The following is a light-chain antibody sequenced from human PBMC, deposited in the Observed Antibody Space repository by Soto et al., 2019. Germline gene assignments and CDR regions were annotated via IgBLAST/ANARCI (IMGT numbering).Light chain of an antibody. CDR2: RAS. J-gene: IGKJ5*01. V-gene: IGKV3-11*01. CDR3: QQSSNWPPIN. CDR1: QSVRDN. Sequence: EILLTPSPGALAVSPVEVATLSCRASQSVRDNLAWYQQKPGQAPRLLIYRASIRATGVPARFSGSGSGTEFTLTIRSLEPEDFAVYYCQQSSNWPPINCGQGTRRAIK.